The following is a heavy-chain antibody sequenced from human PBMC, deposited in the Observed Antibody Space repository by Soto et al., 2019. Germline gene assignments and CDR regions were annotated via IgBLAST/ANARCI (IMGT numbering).Heavy chain of an antibody. CDR3: ARHDCISTSCYYYYYYSMDV. V-gene: IGHV1-69*12. CDR1: GGTFSSYA. CDR2: IIPIFDTA. D-gene: IGHD2-2*01. J-gene: IGHJ6*02. Sequence: QVQLVQSGAEVKKPGSSVKVSCKTSGGTFSSYAISWVRQAPGQGLEWMGGIIPIFDTANYAQKFQGRVTIAAGESRSTAYMELRSLRSEDTAVYYCARHDCISTSCYYYYYYSMDVWGQGTTVTVSS.